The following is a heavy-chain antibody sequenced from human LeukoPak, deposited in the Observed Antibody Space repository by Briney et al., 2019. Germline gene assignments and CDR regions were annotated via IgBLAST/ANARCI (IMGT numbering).Heavy chain of an antibody. CDR1: GGSFSGYY. Sequence: SETLSLTCAVYGGSFSGYYWSWVRQPPGKGLEWIGEISHIGSTNYNPSLESRVTISVDTSKNQFSLKLSSVTAADTAVYYCARRITMVRGFNYWGQGTLVTVSS. D-gene: IGHD3-10*01. CDR3: ARRITMVRGFNY. J-gene: IGHJ4*02. V-gene: IGHV4-34*01. CDR2: ISHIGST.